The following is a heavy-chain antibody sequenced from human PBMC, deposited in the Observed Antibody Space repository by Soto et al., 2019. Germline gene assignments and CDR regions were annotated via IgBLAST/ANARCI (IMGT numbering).Heavy chain of an antibody. CDR2: IKYDGSDK. D-gene: IGHD6-19*01. Sequence: EVHLVESGGGLVQPGGSLRLSCAASGFTFSSYWMSWVRQAPGKGLEWVANIKYDGSDKYYVDSVKGRFTISRDNAKNSVYLPMHSLRDEDTAVYYCARGEQWLVRWVYWGQGTLVAVSS. J-gene: IGHJ4*02. CDR3: ARGEQWLVRWVY. CDR1: GFTFSSYW. V-gene: IGHV3-7*04.